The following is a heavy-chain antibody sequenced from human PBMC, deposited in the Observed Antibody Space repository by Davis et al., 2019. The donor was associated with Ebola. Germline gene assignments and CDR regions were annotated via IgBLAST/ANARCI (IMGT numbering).Heavy chain of an antibody. V-gene: IGHV4-34*01. CDR2: INHSGST. CDR1: GGSISSYY. J-gene: IGHJ4*02. D-gene: IGHD2-2*02. CDR3: ARRWSTDIVVVPAAISGFDY. Sequence: PSEILSLTCTISGGSISSYYWSWIRQPPGKGLEWIGEINHSGSTNYNPSLKSRVTISVDTSKNQFSLKLSSVTAADTAVYYCARRWSTDIVVVPAAISGFDYWGQGTLVTVSS.